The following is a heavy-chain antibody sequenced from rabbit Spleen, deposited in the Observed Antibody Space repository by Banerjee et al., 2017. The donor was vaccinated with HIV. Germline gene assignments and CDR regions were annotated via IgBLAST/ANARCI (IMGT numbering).Heavy chain of an antibody. CDR1: GFSFSNKAV. Sequence: QEQLVESGGGLVKPEGSLKLSCTASGFSFSNKAVMCWVRQAPGKGLEWISCIAGSSSGFTYFASWAKGRFTISKTSSTTVTLQMTSLTAADTATYFCARVSETSGWGEDLWGPGTLVTVS. V-gene: IGHV1S45*01. D-gene: IGHD4-1*01. J-gene: IGHJ4*01. CDR3: ARVSETSGWGEDL. CDR2: IAGSSSGFT.